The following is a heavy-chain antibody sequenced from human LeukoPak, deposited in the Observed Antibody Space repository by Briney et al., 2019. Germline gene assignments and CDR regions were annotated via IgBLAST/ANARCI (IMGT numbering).Heavy chain of an antibody. CDR3: ARVGPDPGDPRYYCYYMDV. D-gene: IGHD7-27*01. Sequence: ASVKVSCKASGYTFTSYDINWVRQATGQGLEWMGWMNPNSGNTGYAQKFQGRVTMTRNTSISTAYMELSSLRSEDTAVYYCARVGPDPGDPRYYCYYMDVWGKGTTVTVSS. J-gene: IGHJ6*03. V-gene: IGHV1-8*01. CDR2: MNPNSGNT. CDR1: GYTFTSYD.